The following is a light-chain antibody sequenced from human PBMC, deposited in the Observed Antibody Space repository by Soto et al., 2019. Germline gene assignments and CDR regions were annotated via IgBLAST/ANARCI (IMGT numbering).Light chain of an antibody. CDR1: QSVLYSSDNNNY. J-gene: IGKJ3*01. CDR2: WAS. Sequence: DIVMTQSPDSLAVSLGERATINCKSSQSVLYSSDNNNYLAWYQQKPGQPPKLLIYWASIRESGVPDRFSGSGSGTDFTLTISGLLAEDVAVYYCQQYYSSPFTFGPGTKVDIK. CDR3: QQYYSSPFT. V-gene: IGKV4-1*01.